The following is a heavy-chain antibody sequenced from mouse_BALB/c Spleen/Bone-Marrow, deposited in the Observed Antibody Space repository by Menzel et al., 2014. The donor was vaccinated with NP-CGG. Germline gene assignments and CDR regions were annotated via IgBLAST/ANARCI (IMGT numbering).Heavy chain of an antibody. J-gene: IGHJ4*01. D-gene: IGHD2-3*01. CDR2: ISNGGGST. CDR3: ARRGWYYAMDY. V-gene: IGHV5-12*02. CDR1: GFTFSDYY. Sequence: DVMLVESGGGLVQPGRSLKLSCATSGFTFSDYYVYWVRQTPEKRLEWVAYISNGGGSTYYPDTVKGRFTISRDNAKNTLYLQMSRLKSEDTAMYYCARRGWYYAMDYWGQGTSVTVSS.